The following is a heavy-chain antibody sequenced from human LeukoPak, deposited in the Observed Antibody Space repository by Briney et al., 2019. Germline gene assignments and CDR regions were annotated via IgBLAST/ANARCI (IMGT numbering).Heavy chain of an antibody. V-gene: IGHV1-46*01. J-gene: IGHJ4*02. CDR3: ARGSADYDILTDYYFDY. CDR2: TNPSGGST. CDR1: GYTFTSYY. Sequence: ASVKVSCKASGYTFTSYYMHWVRQAPGQGLGWMEITNPSGGSTSYAQKFQGRVTMTRDTSTSTVYMELSSLRSEDTAVYYCARGSADYDILTDYYFDYWGQGTLVTVSS. D-gene: IGHD3-9*01.